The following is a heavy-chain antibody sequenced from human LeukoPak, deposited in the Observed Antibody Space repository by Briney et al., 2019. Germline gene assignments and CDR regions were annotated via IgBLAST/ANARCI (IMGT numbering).Heavy chain of an antibody. J-gene: IGHJ4*02. V-gene: IGHV3-23*01. CDR3: AKDYIAARSGY. D-gene: IGHD6-13*01. CDR2: ISGSGGST. CDR1: GFTFSSYA. Sequence: GRSLRLSCAASGFTFSSYAMSWVRQTPGKGLEWVSAISGSGGSTYYADSVKGRFTISRDNSKNTLYLQMNSLRAGDTAVYYCAKDYIAARSGYWGQGTLVTVSS.